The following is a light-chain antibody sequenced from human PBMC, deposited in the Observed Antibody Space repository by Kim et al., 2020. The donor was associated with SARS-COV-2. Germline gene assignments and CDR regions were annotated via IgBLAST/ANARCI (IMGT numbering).Light chain of an antibody. CDR1: TSNVGTKA. J-gene: IGLJ2*01. CDR2: QNN. CDR3: AAWDDSLNGVF. Sequence: GQRVTISCSGSTSNVGTKAVNWYQQLPGMAPKLLMSQNNQRPSGVPDRFSATKSGTSASLAISGLQSEDEADYYCAAWDDSLNGVFFGGGTKLTVL. V-gene: IGLV1-44*01.